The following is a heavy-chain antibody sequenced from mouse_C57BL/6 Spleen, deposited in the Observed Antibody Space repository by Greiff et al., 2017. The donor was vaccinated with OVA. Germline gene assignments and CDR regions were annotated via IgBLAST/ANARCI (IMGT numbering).Heavy chain of an antibody. CDR1: GYTFTDYY. V-gene: IGHV1-77*01. D-gene: IGHD1-1*01. Sequence: VQLQQSGAELVKPGASVKISCKASGYTFTDYYINWVKQRPGQGLAWIGKIGPGSGSTYYNEKFKGKATLTADKSSSTAYMQLSSLTSEDSAVYCCARSPYYYGSTFAYWGQGTLVTVSA. CDR2: IGPGSGST. CDR3: ARSPYYYGSTFAY. J-gene: IGHJ3*01.